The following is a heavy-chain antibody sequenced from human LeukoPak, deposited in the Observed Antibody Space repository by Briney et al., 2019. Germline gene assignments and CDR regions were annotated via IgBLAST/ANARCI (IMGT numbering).Heavy chain of an antibody. D-gene: IGHD2-21*02. CDR2: IYTGGST. CDR3: ARGQSYCGADCYSD. Sequence: GGSLRLSCAASGFSINHYYMTWIRQTPGKGLDWFSVIYTGGSTNYGDSLKGRFTISRDNSKNTLYLQMNSLRADDAAIYYCARGQSYCGADCYSDWGQGTLVTVSS. V-gene: IGHV3-66*01. J-gene: IGHJ4*02. CDR1: GFSINHYY.